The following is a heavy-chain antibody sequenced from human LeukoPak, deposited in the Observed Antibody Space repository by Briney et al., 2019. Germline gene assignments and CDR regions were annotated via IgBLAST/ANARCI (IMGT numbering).Heavy chain of an antibody. D-gene: IGHD3-10*01. Sequence: PSETLSLTCTVSGGSISSSSYYWGWIRQPPGKGLEWIGSIHYSGSTYYNPSLKSRVTISVDTSKNRFSLKLSSVTAADTAVYYCAYGSGELDYWGQGTLVTVSS. CDR1: GGSISSSSYY. V-gene: IGHV4-39*07. J-gene: IGHJ4*02. CDR3: AYGSGELDY. CDR2: IHYSGST.